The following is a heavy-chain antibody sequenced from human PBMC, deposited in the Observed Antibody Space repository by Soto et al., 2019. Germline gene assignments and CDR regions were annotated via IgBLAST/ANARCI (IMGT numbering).Heavy chain of an antibody. J-gene: IGHJ4*02. CDR3: ARTLPYYYDSSGYYYVTYYFDY. CDR1: GFSLSTSGMC. CDR2: IDWDDDK. D-gene: IGHD3-22*01. Sequence: SGPTLVNPTQTLTLTCTFSGFSLSTSGMCVSWIRRPPGKALEWLALIDWDDDKYYSTSLKTRLTISKDTSKNQVVLTMTNMDPVDTATYYCARTLPYYYDSSGYYYVTYYFDYWGQGTLVTVSS. V-gene: IGHV2-70*01.